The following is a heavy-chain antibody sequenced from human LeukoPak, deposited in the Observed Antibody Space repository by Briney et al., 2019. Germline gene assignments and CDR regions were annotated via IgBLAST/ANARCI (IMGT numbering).Heavy chain of an antibody. CDR1: GGTFSSYA. V-gene: IGHV1-69*13. CDR3: ARDRGGGYPAFNYGMDV. D-gene: IGHD3-16*01. CDR2: IIPIFGTA. J-gene: IGHJ6*02. Sequence: SVKVSCKASGGTFSSYAISWVRQAPGQGLEWMGGIIPIFGTANYAQKFQGRVTITADESTSTAYMELSSLRSEDTAVYYCARDRGGGYPAFNYGMDVWGQGTTVTVSS.